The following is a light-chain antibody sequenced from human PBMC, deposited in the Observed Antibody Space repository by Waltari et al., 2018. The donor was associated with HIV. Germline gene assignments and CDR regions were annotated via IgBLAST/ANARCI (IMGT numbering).Light chain of an antibody. J-gene: IGLJ1*01. V-gene: IGLV2-14*01. Sequence: QSALTQPASMSGSPGQSITISCIRLDSHTDSFYSVSWYQHHPGKAPKLVIYDASSLPAGISSRFSGSQSGNTAFLTISGLQAEDEADFYCSSIIGGTLVFGGGTTVTVL. CDR2: DAS. CDR1: DSHTDSFYS. CDR3: SSIIGGTLV.